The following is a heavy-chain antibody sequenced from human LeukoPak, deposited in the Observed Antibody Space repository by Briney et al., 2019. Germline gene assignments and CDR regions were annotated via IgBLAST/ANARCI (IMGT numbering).Heavy chain of an antibody. D-gene: IGHD2-21*02. CDR3: ARGTYCGAACYCWFDP. J-gene: IGHJ5*02. CDR1: GYTLTGHY. V-gene: IGHV1-2*02. CDR2: INANTGGA. Sequence: ASVKVSCKASGYTLTGHYMHWVRQAPGQGLEWMGYINANTGGANYAQKFQGRVTMTRDTSISTAYMELSSLRSDDTAVYYCARGTYCGAACYCWFDPWGQGTLVTVSP.